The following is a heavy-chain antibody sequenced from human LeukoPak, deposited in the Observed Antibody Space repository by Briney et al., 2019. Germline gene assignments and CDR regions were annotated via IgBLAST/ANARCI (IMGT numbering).Heavy chain of an antibody. CDR3: AKDQLLGGSYTFDY. CDR1: GFTFSSYA. Sequence: GRSLRLSCAASGFTFSSYAMHWVRQAPGKGLEWVAFIRSDGSTKYFADSVKGRFTISRDNSKNTLYLQMNSLRAEDTAVYYCAKDQLLGGSYTFDYWGQGTLVTVSS. V-gene: IGHV3-30*02. D-gene: IGHD1-26*01. CDR2: IRSDGSTK. J-gene: IGHJ4*02.